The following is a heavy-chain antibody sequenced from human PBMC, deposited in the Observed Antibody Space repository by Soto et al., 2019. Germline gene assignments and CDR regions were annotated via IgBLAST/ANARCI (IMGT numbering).Heavy chain of an antibody. J-gene: IGHJ4*02. CDR1: GGTFSSYT. CDR3: AREEGYCSGGSCYNMYY. D-gene: IGHD2-15*01. V-gene: IGHV1-69*08. CDR2: IIPILGIA. Sequence: QVQLVQSGAEVKKPGSSVKVSCKASGGTFSSYTISWVRQAPGQGLEWMGRIIPILGIANYAQKFQGRVTITADKSTSTAYMELSSLRSEDTAVYYCAREEGYCSGGSCYNMYYWGQGTLVTVSS.